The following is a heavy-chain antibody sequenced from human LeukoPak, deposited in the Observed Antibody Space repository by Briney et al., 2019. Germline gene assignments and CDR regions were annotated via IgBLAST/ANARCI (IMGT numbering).Heavy chain of an antibody. CDR3: ASGGYSSPLDY. J-gene: IGHJ4*02. Sequence: SETLSLTCTVSGGSISSYYWSWLRQPPGKGLEWIGYIYYSGSTNYNPSLKSRVTISVDTSKNQFSLKLSSVTAADTAVYYCASGGYSSPLDYWGQGTLVTVSS. D-gene: IGHD5-18*01. CDR1: GGSISSYY. CDR2: IYYSGST. V-gene: IGHV4-59*01.